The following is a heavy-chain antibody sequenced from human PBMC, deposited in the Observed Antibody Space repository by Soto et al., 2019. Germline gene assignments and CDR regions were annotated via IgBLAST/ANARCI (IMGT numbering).Heavy chain of an antibody. Sequence: PSETLSLTCTVSGGSINNHYWSWIRQPPGKGLESIGYMYYSGATFYNPSLKSRVTISIDRSKNQFSLKLSSVTAADTAVYYCARDRPPDHWGQGILVTVSS. V-gene: IGHV4-59*11. CDR3: ARDRPPDH. CDR1: GGSINNHY. CDR2: MYYSGAT. J-gene: IGHJ4*02.